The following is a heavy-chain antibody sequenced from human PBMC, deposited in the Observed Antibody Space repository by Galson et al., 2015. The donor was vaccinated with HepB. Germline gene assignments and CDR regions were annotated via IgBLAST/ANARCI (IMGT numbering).Heavy chain of an antibody. D-gene: IGHD6-19*01. CDR3: AKSGQWLRGGYFDY. CDR1: GFTFSSYA. J-gene: IGHJ4*02. Sequence: SLRLSCAASGFTFSSYAMNWVRQAPGKGLAWVSVISGSGGSTYYADSVKGRFTISRDNSKNTLSLQMNSLRAEDTALYYCAKSGQWLRGGYFDYWGQGTLVTVSS. V-gene: IGHV3-23*01. CDR2: ISGSGGST.